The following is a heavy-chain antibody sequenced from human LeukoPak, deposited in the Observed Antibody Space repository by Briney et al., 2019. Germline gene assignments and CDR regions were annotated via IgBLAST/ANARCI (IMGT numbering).Heavy chain of an antibody. Sequence: SETLSLTCGVSGYSISSGYYWGWIRQPPGKGLEWIGSIYHSGSTYYNPSLKSRVTISVDTSKNQFSLKLSSVTAADTAVYYCARRPGYYFDYWGQGTLVTVSS. CDR3: ARRPGYYFDY. J-gene: IGHJ4*02. CDR1: GYSISSGYY. CDR2: IYHSGST. V-gene: IGHV4-38-2*01.